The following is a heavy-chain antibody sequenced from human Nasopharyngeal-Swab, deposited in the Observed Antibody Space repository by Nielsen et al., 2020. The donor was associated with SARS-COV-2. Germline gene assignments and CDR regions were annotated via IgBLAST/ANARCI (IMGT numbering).Heavy chain of an antibody. D-gene: IGHD1-14*01. J-gene: IGHJ4*02. CDR2: TYYRSKWYF. V-gene: IGHV6-1*01. CDR3: ARIAQAAEPH. Sequence: LRLSCAISGDSVSSNSAAWSWIRQSPSRGLEWLGRTYYRSKWYFNYGTSVKGRITINPDTSNNQFSLQLSSVTPEDTAVYYCARIAQAAEPHWGQGTLVTVSS. CDR1: GDSVSSNSAA.